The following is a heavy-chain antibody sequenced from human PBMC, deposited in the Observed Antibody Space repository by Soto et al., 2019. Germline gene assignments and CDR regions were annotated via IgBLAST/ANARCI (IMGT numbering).Heavy chain of an antibody. D-gene: IGHD2-2*01. V-gene: IGHV1-2*04. CDR1: GYTFTGYY. CDR2: INPNSGGT. CDR3: AREQGYCSSTSCSGFDY. J-gene: IGHJ4*02. Sequence: ASVKVSCKASGYTFTGYYMHWVRQAPGQGLEWMGWINPNSGGTNYAQKFQGWVTMTRDTSISTAYMELSRLRSDDTAVYYCAREQGYCSSTSCSGFDYWGQGTLVTVSS.